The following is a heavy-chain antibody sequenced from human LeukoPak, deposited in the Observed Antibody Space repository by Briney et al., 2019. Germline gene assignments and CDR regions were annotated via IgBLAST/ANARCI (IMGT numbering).Heavy chain of an antibody. CDR1: GGSVTRDNYY. Sequence: SETLSLTCTVSGGSVTRDNYYWTWIRQAPGKGLEWIGYVYYSGSTNYNPSPKSRVTISLDTSKNQFSLKLSSVTAADTAVYYCARLLRGFYGSGTYYYGMDVWGQGTTVTVSS. J-gene: IGHJ6*02. D-gene: IGHD3-10*01. CDR2: VYYSGST. CDR3: ARLLRGFYGSGTYYYGMDV. V-gene: IGHV4-61*01.